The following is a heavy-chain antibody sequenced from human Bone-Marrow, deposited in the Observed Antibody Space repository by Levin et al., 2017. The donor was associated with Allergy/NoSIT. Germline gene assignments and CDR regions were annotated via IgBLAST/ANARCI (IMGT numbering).Heavy chain of an antibody. Sequence: PGGSLRLSCAASGFTFADYYMSWIRQAPGKGLEWISYISTASHYTDYADSVKGRFTVSRDNAGNSLFLQMNSLRADDAAVYYCARLYGSLNSYHHFFDYWGRGTVVTVSS. CDR2: ISTASHYT. V-gene: IGHV3-11*03. CDR1: GFTFADYY. D-gene: IGHD3-10*01. J-gene: IGHJ4*02. CDR3: ARLYGSLNSYHHFFDY.